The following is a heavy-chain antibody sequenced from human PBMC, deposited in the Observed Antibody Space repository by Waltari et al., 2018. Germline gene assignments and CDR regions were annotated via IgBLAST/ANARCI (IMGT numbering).Heavy chain of an antibody. V-gene: IGHV3-23*04. CDR1: GFPFSSYA. CDR2: ISGSGGST. Sequence: EVQLVESGGGLVQPGRSLRLSCAASGFPFSSYAMSWVRQAPGEGLEWVSAISGSGGSTHDADSVKGRLTISRDNAKNMRYMQMNSLRAEDKGVYYCARRRDADNWADYWGQGTLVTVSS. J-gene: IGHJ4*02. D-gene: IGHD2-2*01. CDR3: ARRRDADNWADY.